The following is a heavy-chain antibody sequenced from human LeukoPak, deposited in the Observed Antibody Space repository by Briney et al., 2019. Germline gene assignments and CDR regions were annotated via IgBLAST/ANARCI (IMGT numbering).Heavy chain of an antibody. CDR3: TRDKDWSHDY. D-gene: IGHD3/OR15-3a*01. J-gene: IGHJ4*02. CDR1: GFTFGDHG. Sequence: GGSLRLSCTASGFTFGDHGMGWVRQAPEKGLEWVGFIRRKVYGGTTEYAASVRGRFSISRDDSKSIAYLEMNSLKTEDTAVYYCTRDKDWSHDYWGQGTLVTVSS. CDR2: IRRKVYGGTT. V-gene: IGHV3-49*04.